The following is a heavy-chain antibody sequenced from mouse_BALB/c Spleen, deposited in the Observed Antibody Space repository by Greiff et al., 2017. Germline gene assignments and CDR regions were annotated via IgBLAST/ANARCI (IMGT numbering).Heavy chain of an antibody. Sequence: VKLVESGPGLVAPSQSLSITCTVSGFSLTSYGVHWVRQPPGKGLEWLGVIWAGGSTNYNSALMSRLSISKDNSKSQVFLKMNSLQTDYTAMYYCARVGIYYYAMDYWGQGTSVTVSS. CDR2: IWAGGST. J-gene: IGHJ4*01. CDR3: ARVGIYYYAMDY. V-gene: IGHV2-9*02. CDR1: GFSLTSYG.